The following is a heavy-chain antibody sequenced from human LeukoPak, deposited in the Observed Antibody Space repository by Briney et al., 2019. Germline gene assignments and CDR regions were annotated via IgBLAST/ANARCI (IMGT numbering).Heavy chain of an antibody. V-gene: IGHV3-21*01. Sequence: GGSLRLSCAASGFTFSSYSMNWVRQAPGKGLEWVSSISSSSSYIYYADSVKGRFTISRDNAKNSLYLQMNSLRAEDTAVYYCARDQGGGDSSSWYDYWGQGTLVTVSS. CDR2: ISSSSSYI. CDR1: GFTFSSYS. J-gene: IGHJ4*02. CDR3: ARDQGGGDSSSWYDY. D-gene: IGHD6-13*01.